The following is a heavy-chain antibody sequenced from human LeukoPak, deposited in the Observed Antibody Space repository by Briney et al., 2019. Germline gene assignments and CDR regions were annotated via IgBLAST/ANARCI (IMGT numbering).Heavy chain of an antibody. CDR3: ARGLWFGLYGMDV. J-gene: IGHJ6*02. V-gene: IGHV3-64*01. CDR2: ISGNGGST. Sequence: PGGSLRLSCAASGFTFSSYAMHWVRQAPGKGLEYVSAISGNGGSTYYANSVKGRFTISRDNSKNTLYLQMGSLRAEDMAVYYCARGLWFGLYGMDVWGQGTTVTVSS. D-gene: IGHD3-10*01. CDR1: GFTFSSYA.